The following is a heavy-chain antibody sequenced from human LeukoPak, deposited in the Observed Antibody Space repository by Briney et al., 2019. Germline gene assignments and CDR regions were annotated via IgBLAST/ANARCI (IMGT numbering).Heavy chain of an antibody. CDR1: GGTFSSYA. J-gene: IGHJ1*01. D-gene: IGHD6-13*01. CDR3: ARDTGSSWYQYFQH. Sequence: SVKVSCKASGGTFSSYAISWVRQAPGQGLEWMGRIIPILGIANYAQKFQGRVTITADKSTSTAYTELSSLRSEDTAVYYCARDTGSSWYQYFQHWGQGTLVTVSS. CDR2: IIPILGIA. V-gene: IGHV1-69*04.